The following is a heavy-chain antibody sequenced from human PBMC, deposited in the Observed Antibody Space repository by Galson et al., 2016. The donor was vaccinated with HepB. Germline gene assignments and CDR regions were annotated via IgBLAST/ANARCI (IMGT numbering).Heavy chain of an antibody. J-gene: IGHJ6*02. CDR1: GFTGNSNY. D-gene: IGHD4-17*01. CDR2: IKKGGTT. V-gene: IGHV3-53*01. CDR3: ARSTVTNGMDV. Sequence: SLRLSCAASGFTGNSNYVTWVRQAPGKGLEWVSVIKKGGTTYYIESVRGRFTFSEDKSTNTLYLQMNNLRTEDTAVYYCARSTVTNGMDVWGQGTTVTVS.